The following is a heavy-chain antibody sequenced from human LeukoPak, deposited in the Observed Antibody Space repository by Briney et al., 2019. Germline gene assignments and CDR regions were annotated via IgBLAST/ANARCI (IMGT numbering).Heavy chain of an antibody. CDR1: GFTFNNYW. V-gene: IGHV3-74*01. Sequence: GGSLRLSCVASGFTFNNYWIHWVRQAPGKGLVWVSRITSDGSSTAYADSVKGRFTISRDNAKNTLYLQMNSLRVEDTAVYYCARRGSGSSMDYWGQGTLVTVSS. CDR2: ITSDGSST. D-gene: IGHD3-10*01. CDR3: ARRGSGSSMDY. J-gene: IGHJ4*02.